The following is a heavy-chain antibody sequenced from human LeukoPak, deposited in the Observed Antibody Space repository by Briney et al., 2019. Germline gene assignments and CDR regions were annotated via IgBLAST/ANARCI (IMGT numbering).Heavy chain of an antibody. CDR3: ARDWAEAPSSGWSYWYFDL. CDR1: GGSISSYY. V-gene: IGHV4-59*01. D-gene: IGHD6-19*01. J-gene: IGHJ2*01. Sequence: SETLSLTCTVSGGSISSYYWSWIRQPPGKGLEWIGYIPYSESTNYNPSLKSRVTISVDTSKNQFSLILSSVTAADTDVYYCARDWAEAPSSGWSYWYFDLWGRGTLVTVSS. CDR2: IPYSEST.